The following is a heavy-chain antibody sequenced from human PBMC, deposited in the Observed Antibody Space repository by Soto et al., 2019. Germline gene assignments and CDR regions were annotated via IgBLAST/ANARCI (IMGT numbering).Heavy chain of an antibody. V-gene: IGHV5-51*01. CDR3: ARNGIAAAGHLKKYYYYGMDV. CDR1: GYSFTSYW. D-gene: IGHD6-13*01. CDR2: IYPGDSDT. Sequence: GESLKISFNGSGYSFTSYWIGWVRQMPGKGLEWMGIIYPGDSDTRYSPSFQGQVTISADKYISTAYLQWSSLKASDTAMYYCARNGIAAAGHLKKYYYYGMDVWGQGTTVTVSS. J-gene: IGHJ6*02.